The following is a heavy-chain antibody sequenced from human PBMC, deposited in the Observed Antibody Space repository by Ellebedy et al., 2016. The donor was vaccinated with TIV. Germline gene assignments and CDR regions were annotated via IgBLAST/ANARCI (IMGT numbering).Heavy chain of an antibody. J-gene: IGHJ3*02. CDR1: RFPFSSYW. CDR2: IRQDGSEK. V-gene: IGHV3-7*01. Sequence: GESLKISCAASRFPFSSYWMTWVRQAPGKGLEWVANIRQDGSEKYYVDSVTGRFTISRDNAKNSLYLQMNSLRAEDTAVYYCATDGSYGDYLSPTHAFVMWGQGTLVTVSA. CDR3: ATDGSYGDYLSPTHAFVM. D-gene: IGHD4-17*01.